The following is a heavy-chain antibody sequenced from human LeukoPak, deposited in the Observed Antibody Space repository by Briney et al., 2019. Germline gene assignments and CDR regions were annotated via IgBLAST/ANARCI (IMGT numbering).Heavy chain of an antibody. Sequence: ASVKVSCKASGYTFTSYGISWVRQAPGQGLEWMGWISAYNGNTNYAQKLQGRVTMTTDTSTSTAYMELRSLRSDDTAVYYCARHKGKDPFGVGLFDYWGQGTLVTVSS. CDR2: ISAYNGNT. CDR3: ARHKGKDPFGVGLFDY. J-gene: IGHJ4*02. V-gene: IGHV1-18*01. D-gene: IGHD3-3*01. CDR1: GYTFTSYG.